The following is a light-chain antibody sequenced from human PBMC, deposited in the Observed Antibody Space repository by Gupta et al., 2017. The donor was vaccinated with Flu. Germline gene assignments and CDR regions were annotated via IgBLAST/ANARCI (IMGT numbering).Light chain of an antibody. CDR1: EDISNY. J-gene: IGKJ3*01. CDR3: QQFDDGPHIS. V-gene: IGKV1-33*01. CDR2: ETS. Sequence: DIQMTQSPTSLSASVGDGVAITCQANEDISNYLNWYQQKPGKAPKLLIYETSTLETGVPSRFSGTGSGLEFTLTINNLQAEDTATYFCQQFDDGPHISFGPGTKVDV.